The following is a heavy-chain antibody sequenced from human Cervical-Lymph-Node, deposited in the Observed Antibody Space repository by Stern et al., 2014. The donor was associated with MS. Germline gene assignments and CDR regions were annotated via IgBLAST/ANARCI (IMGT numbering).Heavy chain of an antibody. V-gene: IGHV5-51*03. J-gene: IGHJ5*02. Sequence: VQLLQSGAEVKKPGESLKISCKGSEYNFNTHWIAWVRQMPGKGLEGLGNIYPGNSDTRYNPSLQGQVSIPADKSSTTAYLHFSSLKASDSAMYFCARHGGPNWNHEAHNWFDPWGQGTLVTVSS. CDR1: EYNFNTHW. D-gene: IGHD1-14*01. CDR3: ARHGGPNWNHEAHNWFDP. CDR2: IYPGNSDT.